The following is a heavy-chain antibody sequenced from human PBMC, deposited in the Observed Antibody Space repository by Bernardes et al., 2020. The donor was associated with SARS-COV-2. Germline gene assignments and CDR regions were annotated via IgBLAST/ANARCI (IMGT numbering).Heavy chain of an antibody. CDR1: GGSISSSNW. J-gene: IGHJ4*02. CDR2: IYHSGST. CDR3: ARYYDILTGYSYFDY. Sequence: SETLSLTCAVSGGSISSSNWWSWVRQPPGKGLEWIGEIYHSGSTNYNPSLKSRVTISVDKSKNQFSLKLSSVTAADTAVYYCARYYDILTGYSYFDYWGQGTLVTVSS. D-gene: IGHD3-9*01. V-gene: IGHV4-4*02.